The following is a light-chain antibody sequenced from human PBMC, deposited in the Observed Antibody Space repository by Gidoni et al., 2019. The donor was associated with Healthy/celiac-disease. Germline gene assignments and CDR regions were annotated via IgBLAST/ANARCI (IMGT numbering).Light chain of an antibody. CDR3: MQGTHWPPWT. CDR1: QSLVYSDGNTD. Sequence: DVVMTQSPLSRPVTPGQPASISCRSSQSLVYSDGNTDLNGFQQRPGQSPRRLIYKVSNRDSGVPARVSGSGSGTDFTLKISRVEAADVGVYYCMQGTHWPPWTFGPGTKVEIK. CDR2: KVS. V-gene: IGKV2-30*01. J-gene: IGKJ1*01.